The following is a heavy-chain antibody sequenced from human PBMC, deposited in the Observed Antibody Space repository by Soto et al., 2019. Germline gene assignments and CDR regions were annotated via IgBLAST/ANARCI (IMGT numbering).Heavy chain of an antibody. Sequence: PSETLSLTCTVSGGSISSYYWSWIRQPPGKGLEWIGYIYYSGSTNYNPSLKSRVTISVDTSKNQFSLKLSSVTAADTAVYYCARVVGSGYLQVRYYYMDVWGKGTTVTVSS. CDR3: ARVVGSGYLQVRYYYMDV. D-gene: IGHD5-12*01. CDR1: GGSISSYY. J-gene: IGHJ6*03. CDR2: IYYSGST. V-gene: IGHV4-59*01.